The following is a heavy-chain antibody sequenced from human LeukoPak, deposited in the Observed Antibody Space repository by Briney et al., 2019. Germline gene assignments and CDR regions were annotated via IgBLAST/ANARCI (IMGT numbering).Heavy chain of an antibody. CDR1: GFTFSDYY. J-gene: IGHJ6*02. CDR3: AREPFTSYRTYGMDV. D-gene: IGHD2-2*01. Sequence: PGESLRLSCAASGFTFSDYYMSWIRQAPGKGLEWVSYISSSGSTIYYADSVKGRLTISRDNAKNSLYLQMNSLRAEDAAVYYCAREPFTSYRTYGMDVWGQGTTVTVSS. V-gene: IGHV3-11*01. CDR2: ISSSGSTI.